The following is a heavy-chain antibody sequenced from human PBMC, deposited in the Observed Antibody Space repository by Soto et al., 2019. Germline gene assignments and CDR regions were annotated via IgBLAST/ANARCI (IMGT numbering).Heavy chain of an antibody. CDR2: IIPVFDKA. J-gene: IGHJ3*01. D-gene: IGHD3-16*01. CDR1: GGPFGSSA. Sequence: QVQLVQSGADVKKPGSSVKVSCKTSGGPFGSSAISWVRQAPAQGLEWMGEIIPVFDKANYAQNFQGRLTITADEPTGTVFMQLSSLRSEYTAVYFSARLRRDWGDAFDLWGLGTFVTVSS. CDR3: ARLRRDWGDAFDL. V-gene: IGHV1-69*01.